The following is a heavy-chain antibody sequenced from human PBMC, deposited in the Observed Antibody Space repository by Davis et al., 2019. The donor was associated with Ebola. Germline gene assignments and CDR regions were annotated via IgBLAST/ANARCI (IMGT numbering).Heavy chain of an antibody. CDR1: GGSISSYY. J-gene: IGHJ6*02. D-gene: IGHD5-18*01. V-gene: IGHV4-59*08. CDR2: IYYSGST. Sequence: SETLSLTCTVSGGSISSYYWSWIRQPPGKGLEWIGYIYYSGSTNYNPSLKSRVTISVDTSENQFSLKLSSGTAADTAVYYCARHGDTAMVWVYYYGMDVWGQGTTVTVSS. CDR3: ARHGDTAMVWVYYYGMDV.